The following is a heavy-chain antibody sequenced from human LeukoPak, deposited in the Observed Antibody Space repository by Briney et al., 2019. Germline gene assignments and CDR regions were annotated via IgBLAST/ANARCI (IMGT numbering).Heavy chain of an antibody. CDR1: GGSFSGYY. Sequence: SETLSLTCAVYGGSFSGYYWSWIRQPPGKGLEWIGEINHSGSTNYNPSLKSRVTISVDTSKNQFSLKLSSVTAADTAVYYCASLVVVPAALTDYWGQGTLVTVSS. V-gene: IGHV4-34*01. J-gene: IGHJ4*02. CDR3: ASLVVVPAALTDY. D-gene: IGHD2-2*01. CDR2: INHSGST.